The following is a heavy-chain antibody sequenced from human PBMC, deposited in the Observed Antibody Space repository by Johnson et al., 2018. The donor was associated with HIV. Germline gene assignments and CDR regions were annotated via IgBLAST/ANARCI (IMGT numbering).Heavy chain of an antibody. Sequence: QLVESGGGVVQPGGSLRLSCAASGFTFSRYGMHWVRQAPGKGLEWVSGISWNSGSIGYADSVKGRFTISRDNAKNSLCLQMNSLRAEDTAVYYCAREGIGYGDYVDAFDIWGQGTMVTVSS. CDR1: GFTFSRYG. CDR2: ISWNSGSI. V-gene: IGHV3-9*01. CDR3: AREGIGYGDYVDAFDI. J-gene: IGHJ3*02. D-gene: IGHD4-17*01.